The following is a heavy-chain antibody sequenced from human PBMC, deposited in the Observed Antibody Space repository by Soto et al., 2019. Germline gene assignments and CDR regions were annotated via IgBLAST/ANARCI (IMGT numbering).Heavy chain of an antibody. D-gene: IGHD6-19*01. J-gene: IGHJ4*02. CDR3: ARRSSGWYFDY. V-gene: IGHV3-23*01. CDR2: ISGSGGST. Sequence: EVQLLESGGGLVQPGGSLRLSCAAPGFTFSNYAMNWVRQAPGKGLEWVSVISGSGGSTYYADSVKGRFTISRDNCKNTLYLQMNSLRGEDTAVYYCARRSSGWYFDYWGQGTLVTVFS. CDR1: GFTFSNYA.